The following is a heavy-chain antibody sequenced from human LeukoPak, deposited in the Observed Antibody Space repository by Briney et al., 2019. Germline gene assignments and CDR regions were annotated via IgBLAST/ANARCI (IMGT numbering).Heavy chain of an antibody. CDR1: GGSISSYY. CDR3: AREGYCYGYTVFDY. CDR2: VYYSGST. Sequence: PSETLSLTCTVSGGSISSYYWSWIRQTPGKGLEWIGYVYYSGSTNYNPSLKSRVTISVDTSKNQFSLKLNSVTAADTAVYYCAREGYCYGYTVFDYWGQGTLVTVSS. V-gene: IGHV4-59*01. J-gene: IGHJ4*02. D-gene: IGHD5-18*01.